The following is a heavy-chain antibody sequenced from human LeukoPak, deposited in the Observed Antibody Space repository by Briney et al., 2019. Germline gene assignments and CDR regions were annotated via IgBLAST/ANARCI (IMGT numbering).Heavy chain of an antibody. CDR3: AKHYGSNSMADY. V-gene: IGHV3-23*01. Sequence: PGGSLRLSCGTSGFTFSNYAMSWVRQAPGKGLEWVSAISGSGSNTYYADSVKGRFTISRDNSKSTLYLQMNSLRAEETAVYYCAKHYGSNSMADYWGQGTLVTVSS. D-gene: IGHD4-23*01. CDR1: GFTFSNYA. J-gene: IGHJ4*02. CDR2: ISGSGSNT.